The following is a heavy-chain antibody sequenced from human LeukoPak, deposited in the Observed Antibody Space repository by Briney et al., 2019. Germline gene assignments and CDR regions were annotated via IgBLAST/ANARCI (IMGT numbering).Heavy chain of an antibody. V-gene: IGHV3-9*01. J-gene: IGHJ4*02. Sequence: PGGSLRLSCVASGFTFDDYAMHWVRQAPGKGLEWVSGISWNSGSIGYADSVKGRFTISRDNSKNTLYLQMNSLRAEDTAAYYCARGAYGDYDYWGQGTLVTVSS. D-gene: IGHD4-17*01. CDR1: GFTFDDYA. CDR2: ISWNSGSI. CDR3: ARGAYGDYDY.